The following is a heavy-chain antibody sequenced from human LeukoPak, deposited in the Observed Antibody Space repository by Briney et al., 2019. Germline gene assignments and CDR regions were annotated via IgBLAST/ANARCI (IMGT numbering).Heavy chain of an antibody. Sequence: PGGSLRLSCATSGFTFSSYWMHWVRQAPGKGLVWVSCINSDGSTTNYADSVKGRFIISRDNAKNTLYLQMDSLRAEDTAVYYCARGRYCSGGSCYVYWGQGTLVTVSS. V-gene: IGHV3-74*01. CDR3: ARGRYCSGGSCYVY. D-gene: IGHD2-15*01. J-gene: IGHJ4*02. CDR1: GFTFSSYW. CDR2: INSDGSTT.